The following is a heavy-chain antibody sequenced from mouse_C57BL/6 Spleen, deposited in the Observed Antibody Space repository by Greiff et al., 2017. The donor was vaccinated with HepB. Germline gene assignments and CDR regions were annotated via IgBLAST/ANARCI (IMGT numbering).Heavy chain of an antibody. CDR2: INPNNGGT. J-gene: IGHJ1*03. D-gene: IGHD1-1*01. Sequence: EVQLQQSGPELVKPGASVKIPCKASGYTFTDYNMDWVKQSHGKSLEWIGDINPNNGGTIYNQKFKGKATLTVDTSSSTAYMELRSLTYEDTAVYYCARRGYYGSSYLWYFDVWGTGTTVTVSS. CDR1: GYTFTDYN. CDR3: ARRGYYGSSYLWYFDV. V-gene: IGHV1-18*01.